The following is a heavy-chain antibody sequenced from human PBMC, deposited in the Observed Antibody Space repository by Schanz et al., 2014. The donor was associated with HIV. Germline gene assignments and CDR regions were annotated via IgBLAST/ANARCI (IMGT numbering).Heavy chain of an antibody. CDR2: IGGTNT. CDR1: GFTFKNYG. Sequence: EVQVLESGGGLVQPGGSLRLSCAASGFTFKNYGMSWVRQAPGKGLEWVSTIGGTNTHYAESVEGRFTVSRDNSKDTLFLQMNSLRVDDTAIYYCARSPDWAGTDAFDIWGQGTMVTVSS. V-gene: IGHV3-23*01. D-gene: IGHD6-19*01. CDR3: ARSPDWAGTDAFDI. J-gene: IGHJ3*02.